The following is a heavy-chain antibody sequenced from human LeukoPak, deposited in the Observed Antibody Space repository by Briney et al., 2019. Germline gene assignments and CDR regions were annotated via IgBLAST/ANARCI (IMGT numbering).Heavy chain of an antibody. CDR2: IKKDGSEQ. J-gene: IGHJ4*02. Sequence: GGSLRLSCVASGFSFSDHWMNWFRQAPGKGLEWVATIKKDGSEQYYVDSMKGRFTISRDNAKNSVYLQINSLRAEDTAVYYCARDLGWLQSDYWGQGTLVTVSS. CDR3: ARDLGWLQSDY. V-gene: IGHV3-7*01. CDR1: GFSFSDHW. D-gene: IGHD5-24*01.